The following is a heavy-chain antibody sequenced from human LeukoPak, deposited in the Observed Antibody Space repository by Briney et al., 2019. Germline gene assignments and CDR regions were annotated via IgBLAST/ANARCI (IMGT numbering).Heavy chain of an antibody. D-gene: IGHD1-1*01. CDR1: GFTFSSYS. J-gene: IGHJ4*02. Sequence: GGSLRLSCAASGFTFSSYSMNWVRQAPGKGLEWVSSISSSSSYIYYADSAKGRFTISRDNAKNSLYLQMNSLRAEDTAVYYCARDPRGTGTPPDYWGQGTLVTVSS. CDR3: ARDPRGTGTPPDY. V-gene: IGHV3-21*01. CDR2: ISSSSSYI.